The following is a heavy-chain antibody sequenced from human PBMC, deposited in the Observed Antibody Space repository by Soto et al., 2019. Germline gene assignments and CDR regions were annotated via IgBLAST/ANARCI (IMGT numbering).Heavy chain of an antibody. CDR1: GFTFSSYA. D-gene: IGHD6-13*01. CDR2: ISGSGGST. Sequence: EVQLLESGGGLVQPGGSLRLSCAASGFTFSSYAMSWVRQAPGKGLEWVSAISGSGGSTYYAGSVKGRFIISRDNSKNTLYLQMNSLRAEDTAVYYCAKDFLAAANSFDYWGQGTLVTVSS. V-gene: IGHV3-23*01. CDR3: AKDFLAAANSFDY. J-gene: IGHJ4*02.